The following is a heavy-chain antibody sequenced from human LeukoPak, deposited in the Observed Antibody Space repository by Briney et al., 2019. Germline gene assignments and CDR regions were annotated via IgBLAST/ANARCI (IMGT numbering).Heavy chain of an antibody. J-gene: IGHJ4*02. CDR1: GGSISSGDYY. CDR2: IYYSGST. V-gene: IGHV4-30-4*01. CDR3: ARERSPAATQSYFDY. D-gene: IGHD2-15*01. Sequence: SQTLSLTCTDSGGSISSGDYYWSWIRQPPGKGLEWIGYIYYSGSTYYNPSLKSRVTISVDTSKNQFSLKLSSVTAADTAVYYCARERSPAATQSYFDYWGQGTLVTVSS.